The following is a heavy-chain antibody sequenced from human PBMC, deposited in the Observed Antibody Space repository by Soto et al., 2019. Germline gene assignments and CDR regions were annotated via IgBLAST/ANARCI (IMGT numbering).Heavy chain of an antibody. J-gene: IGHJ6*02. Sequence: ASVKVSCKASGYTFTGYYMHWVRQAPGQGLEWMGWINPNSGGTNYAQKFQGRVTMTRDTSISTAYMELSRLRADDTAVYYCAIGYCSGGSCYYYYYYYGMDVWGQGTTVTVSS. V-gene: IGHV1-2*02. D-gene: IGHD2-15*01. CDR1: GYTFTGYY. CDR3: AIGYCSGGSCYYYYYYYGMDV. CDR2: INPNSGGT.